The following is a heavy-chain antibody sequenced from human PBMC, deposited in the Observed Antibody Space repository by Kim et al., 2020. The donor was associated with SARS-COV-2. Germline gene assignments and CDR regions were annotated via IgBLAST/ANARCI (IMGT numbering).Heavy chain of an antibody. J-gene: IGHJ4*02. CDR1: GGSITNYY. D-gene: IGHD1-7*01. CDR2: ISYTGSA. Sequence: SETLSLTCNVSGGSITNYYWSWIRQPPGKGLEWIGYISYTGSANYNPSLQSRVTISLDTSPAQFSLKLPSVTAADTAVYFCARQGNSRNYHFDYWGQGT. CDR3: ARQGNSRNYHFDY. V-gene: IGHV4-59*08.